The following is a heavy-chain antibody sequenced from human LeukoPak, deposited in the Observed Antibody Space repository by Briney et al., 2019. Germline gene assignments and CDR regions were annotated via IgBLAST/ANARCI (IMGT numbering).Heavy chain of an antibody. CDR3: AKDGDYYDSSGYWSTPDAFDI. V-gene: IGHV3-30*18. D-gene: IGHD3-22*01. CDR1: GFTFSSYG. J-gene: IGHJ3*02. Sequence: QPGGSLRLPCAASGFTFSSYGMHWVRQAPGKGLEWVAVISYDGSNKYYADSVKGRFTISRDNSKNTLYLQMNSLRAEDTAVYYCAKDGDYYDSSGYWSTPDAFDIWGQGTMVTVSS. CDR2: ISYDGSNK.